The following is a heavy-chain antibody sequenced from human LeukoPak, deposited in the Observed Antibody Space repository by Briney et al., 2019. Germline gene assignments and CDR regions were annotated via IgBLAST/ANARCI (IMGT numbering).Heavy chain of an antibody. CDR1: GFSFSSYW. V-gene: IGHV3-74*03. CDR3: AGVSFCPRCHFDY. Sequence: HSGGSLRLSCAASGFSFSSYWMHWVRQAPGKGLVWVARISPDGSSALSADSVRGRFTISRDNADNTLYLQLNSLRAEDTAVYYCAGVSFCPRCHFDYWGQGTLVTVSS. CDR2: ISPDGSSA. J-gene: IGHJ4*02. D-gene: IGHD2/OR15-2a*01.